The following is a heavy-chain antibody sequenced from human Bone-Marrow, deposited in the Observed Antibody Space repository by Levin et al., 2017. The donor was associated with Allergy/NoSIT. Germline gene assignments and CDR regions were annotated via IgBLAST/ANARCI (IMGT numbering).Heavy chain of an antibody. V-gene: IGHV4-39*07. CDR3: SSAVFNNGVHYPFPI. J-gene: IGHJ3*02. CDR1: GGSISSSDYF. Sequence: SETLSLTCTVSGGSISSSDYFWGWVRQPPGMGLEWIVSIYYTGRTYNNPSLKSRLTMSVDTSKNQFSLNLSSVTAAATAVYYCSSAVFNNGVHYPFPIWGKGTVVIVSS. D-gene: IGHD2-8*01. CDR2: IYYTGRT.